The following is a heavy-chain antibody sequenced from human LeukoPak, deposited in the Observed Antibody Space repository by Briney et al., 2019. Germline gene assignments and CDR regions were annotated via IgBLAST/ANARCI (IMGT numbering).Heavy chain of an antibody. Sequence: PGGSLRLSCAASGFTFSSYSMNWVRQAPGKGLEWVSSISSSSYIYYADSLRGRFTISRDNAKNSLYLQMNSLRAEDTAVYYCARRCSSTSCFDYWGQGTLVTVSS. CDR2: ISSSSYI. V-gene: IGHV3-21*01. D-gene: IGHD2-2*01. CDR1: GFTFSSYS. CDR3: ARRCSSTSCFDY. J-gene: IGHJ4*02.